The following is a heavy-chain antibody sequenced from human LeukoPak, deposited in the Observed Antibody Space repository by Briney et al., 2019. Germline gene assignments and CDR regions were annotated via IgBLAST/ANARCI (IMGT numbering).Heavy chain of an antibody. CDR2: INPSGGST. J-gene: IGHJ1*01. CDR1: GYTFTSYY. Sequence: ASVKVSCKASGYTFTSYYMHWVRQAPGQGLEWMGIINPSGGSTSYAQKFQGRVTMTRNTSISTAYMELSSLRSEDTAVYYCAVDYYDSSGYYSGHGWHWGQGTLVTVSS. D-gene: IGHD3-22*01. V-gene: IGHV1-46*01. CDR3: AVDYYDSSGYYSGHGWH.